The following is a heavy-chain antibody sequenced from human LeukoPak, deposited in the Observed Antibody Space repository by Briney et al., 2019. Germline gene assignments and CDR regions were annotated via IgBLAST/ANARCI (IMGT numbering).Heavy chain of an antibody. CDR1: GFTVSNNF. J-gene: IGHJ4*02. Sequence: GGSLRLSCAASGFTVSNNFMNWVRQAPGKGLEWVSLIYSGGSTYYADSVKGRFTISRDNAKNSLYLQMNSLRAEDTAVYYCARDRNAWQQLVDYWGQGTLVTVSS. CDR3: ARDRNAWQQLVDY. CDR2: IYSGGST. V-gene: IGHV3-53*01. D-gene: IGHD6-13*01.